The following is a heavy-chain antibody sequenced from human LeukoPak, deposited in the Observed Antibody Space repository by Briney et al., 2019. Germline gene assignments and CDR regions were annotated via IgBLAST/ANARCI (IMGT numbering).Heavy chain of an antibody. Sequence: SETLSLTCTVSGGSISSGGYYWSWIRQHPGKGLEWIGYIYYSGSTYYNPSLESRVTISVDTSKNQFSLKLSSVTAADTAVYYCARLLGIGWYFDLWGRGTLVTVSS. CDR2: IYYSGST. CDR3: ARLLGIGWYFDL. D-gene: IGHD7-27*01. J-gene: IGHJ2*01. CDR1: GGSISSGGYY. V-gene: IGHV4-31*03.